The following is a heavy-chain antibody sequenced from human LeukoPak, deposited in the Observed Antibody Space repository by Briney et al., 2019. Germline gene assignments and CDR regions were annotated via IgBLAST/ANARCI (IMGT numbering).Heavy chain of an antibody. D-gene: IGHD6-6*01. Sequence: ASVKVSCKASGNTFTSYDINWVRQATGQGLEWMGWMNPNSGNTGYAQKLQGRVTMTRNTSISTAYMELSSLRSEDTAVYYCARERIAARRLDYWGQGTLVTVSS. V-gene: IGHV1-8*01. CDR2: MNPNSGNT. CDR3: ARERIAARRLDY. J-gene: IGHJ4*02. CDR1: GNTFTSYD.